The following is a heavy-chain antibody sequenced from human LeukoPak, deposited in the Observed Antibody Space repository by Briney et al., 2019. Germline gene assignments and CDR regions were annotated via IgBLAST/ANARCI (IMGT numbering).Heavy chain of an antibody. CDR1: GGSISSSSYY. J-gene: IGHJ3*02. D-gene: IGHD4-17*01. V-gene: IGHV4-39*01. Sequence: SETLSLTCTVFGGSISSSSYYWGWIRQPPGKGLEWIGTIYYSGNTYHNASLKGRITISVDTPKNQFSLELSSVTAADTAVYFCARHDYADYGAFDIWGQGTMVTVSS. CDR2: IYYSGNT. CDR3: ARHDYADYGAFDI.